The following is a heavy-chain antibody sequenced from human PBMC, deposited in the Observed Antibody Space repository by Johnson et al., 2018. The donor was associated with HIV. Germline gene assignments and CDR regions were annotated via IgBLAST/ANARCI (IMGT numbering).Heavy chain of an antibody. CDR1: GFTVSNTF. Sequence: VQLVESGGNLVQPGGSLRLSCAASGFTVSNTFMDWVRQAPGKGPEWVANIKQDGSEKYYVDSVKGRFTISRDNAKRSLYMEMNSLRAEDTAVYYCARDAPYCSGGTCYSDAFDIWGQGTMVTVSS. CDR3: ARDAPYCSGGTCYSDAFDI. J-gene: IGHJ3*02. CDR2: IKQDGSEK. D-gene: IGHD2-15*01. V-gene: IGHV3-7*01.